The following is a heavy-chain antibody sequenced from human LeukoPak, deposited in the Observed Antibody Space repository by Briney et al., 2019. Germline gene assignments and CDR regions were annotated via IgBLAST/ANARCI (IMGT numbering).Heavy chain of an antibody. CDR3: ARDLLLARKRHYYYGSGPGY. CDR1: GYTFTSYG. D-gene: IGHD3-10*01. V-gene: IGHV1-18*01. CDR2: ISAYNANT. Sequence: ASVKVSCKASGYTFTSYGISWVRQAPGQGLEWMGWISAYNANTNYAQKLQGRVTMTTDTSTSTAYMELRSLRSDDTAVYYCARDLLLARKRHYYYGSGPGYWGQGTLVTVSS. J-gene: IGHJ4*02.